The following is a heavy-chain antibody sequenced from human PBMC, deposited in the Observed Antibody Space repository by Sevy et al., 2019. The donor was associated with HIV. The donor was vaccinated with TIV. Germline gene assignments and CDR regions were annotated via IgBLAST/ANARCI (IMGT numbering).Heavy chain of an antibody. Sequence: SETLSLTCTVSGGSISSYYWSWIRQPAGKGLEWIGRIYTSGSTNYNPSLKSRVTMSVDTSKNQFSLKLSSVTAADTAVYYCAGGRVRYGDYTPGYYYGMDVWGQGTTVTVSS. V-gene: IGHV4-4*07. CDR2: IYTSGST. J-gene: IGHJ6*02. D-gene: IGHD4-17*01. CDR3: AGGRVRYGDYTPGYYYGMDV. CDR1: GGSISSYY.